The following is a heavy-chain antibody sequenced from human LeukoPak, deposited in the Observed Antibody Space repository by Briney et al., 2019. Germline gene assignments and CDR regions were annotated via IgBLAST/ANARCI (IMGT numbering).Heavy chain of an antibody. D-gene: IGHD3-10*01. CDR1: GGTFSSYA. CDR2: IIPIFGTA. J-gene: IGHJ5*02. CDR3: AGAGGSGSYYNGGIWFDP. Sequence: SVKVSCKASGGTFSSYAISWVRQAPGQGREWMGGIIPIFGTANYAQKFQGRVTITADESTSTAYMELSSLRSEDTAVYYCAGAGGSGSYYNGGIWFDPWGQGTLVTVSS. V-gene: IGHV1-69*01.